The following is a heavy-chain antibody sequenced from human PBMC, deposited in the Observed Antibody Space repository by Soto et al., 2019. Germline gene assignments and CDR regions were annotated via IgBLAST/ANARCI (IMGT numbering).Heavy chain of an antibody. Sequence: QVQLVESGGGGVQPGRSLRLSCAASGFTFSSYAMHWVRQAPGKGLEWVAVISYDGSNKYYADSVKGRFTISRDNSKNTLYLQMNSLRAEDTAVYYCARDDGGSMDVWGQGTTVTVSS. CDR1: GFTFSSYA. CDR2: ISYDGSNK. CDR3: ARDDGGSMDV. J-gene: IGHJ6*02. V-gene: IGHV3-30-3*01.